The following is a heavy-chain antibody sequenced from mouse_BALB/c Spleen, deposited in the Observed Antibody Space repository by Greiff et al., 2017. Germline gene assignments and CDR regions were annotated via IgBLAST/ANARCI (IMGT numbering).Heavy chain of an antibody. Sequence: QVQLQQSGAELVRPGTSVKVSCKASGYAFTNYLIEWVKQRPGQGLEWIGVINPGSGGTNYNEKFKGKATLTADKSSSTAYMQLSSLTSDDSAVYFCARGLYGSSNWYFDDWGAGTTVTVSA. V-gene: IGHV1-54*03. J-gene: IGHJ1*01. CDR1: GYAFTNYL. CDR2: INPGSGGT. D-gene: IGHD1-1*01. CDR3: ARGLYGSSNWYFDD.